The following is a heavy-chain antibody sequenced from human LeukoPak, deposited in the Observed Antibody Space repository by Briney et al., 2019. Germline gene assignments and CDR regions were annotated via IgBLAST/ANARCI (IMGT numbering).Heavy chain of an antibody. Sequence: GGSLRLSCAASGFTFDDYAMHWVRQAPGKGLEWVSGISWNSGSIGYADSVKGRFTISRDNAKNSLYLQMNSLRAEDTALYYCAKSSFRGYAFDIRGQGTMVTVSS. V-gene: IGHV3-9*01. J-gene: IGHJ3*02. CDR2: ISWNSGSI. D-gene: IGHD2/OR15-2a*01. CDR1: GFTFDDYA. CDR3: AKSSFRGYAFDI.